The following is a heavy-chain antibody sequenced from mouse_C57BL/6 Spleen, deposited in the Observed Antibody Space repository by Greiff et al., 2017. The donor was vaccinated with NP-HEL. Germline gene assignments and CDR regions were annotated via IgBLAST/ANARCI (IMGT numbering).Heavy chain of an antibody. CDR1: GFTFSSYG. V-gene: IGHV5-6*01. J-gene: IGHJ2*01. D-gene: IGHD1-1*01. Sequence: EVQLVESGGDLVKPGGSLKLSCAASGFTFSSYGMSWVRQTPDKRLEWVATISSGGSYTYYPDSVKGRFTISRDNAKNTLYLQMSSLKSEDTAMYYCARHTKFITTVVAGNFDYWGQGTTLTVSS. CDR3: ARHTKFITTVVAGNFDY. CDR2: ISSGGSYT.